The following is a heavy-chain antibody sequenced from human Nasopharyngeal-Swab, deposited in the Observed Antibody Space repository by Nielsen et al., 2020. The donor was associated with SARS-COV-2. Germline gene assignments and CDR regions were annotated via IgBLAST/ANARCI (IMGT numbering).Heavy chain of an antibody. CDR3: ARGGYSGYEYYFDY. J-gene: IGHJ4*02. CDR1: GFTFDDYA. Sequence: SLKISCAASGFTFDDYAMHWVRQAPGKGLEWVSGISWNSGSIGHVDSVKGRFTISRDNAKNSLYLQMNSLRAEDTAVYYCARGGYSGYEYYFDYWGQGTLVTVSS. CDR2: ISWNSGSI. V-gene: IGHV3-9*01. D-gene: IGHD5-12*01.